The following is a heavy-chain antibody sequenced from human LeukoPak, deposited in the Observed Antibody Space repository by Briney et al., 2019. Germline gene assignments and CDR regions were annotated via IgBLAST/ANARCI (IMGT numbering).Heavy chain of an antibody. CDR1: GFIFSNFA. D-gene: IGHD3-3*01. V-gene: IGHV3-23*01. J-gene: IGHJ4*02. CDR3: AKDSLSVTVFGVVIPYFDY. CDR2: ISAGGDSA. Sequence: GGSLRLSCAASGFIFSNFAMSWVRQAPGKGLEWVSSISAGGDSAYYADSVKGRFTISRVNSKNILYLQMNTLRAEDTAVYYCAKDSLSVTVFGVVIPYFDYWGQGALVTVSS.